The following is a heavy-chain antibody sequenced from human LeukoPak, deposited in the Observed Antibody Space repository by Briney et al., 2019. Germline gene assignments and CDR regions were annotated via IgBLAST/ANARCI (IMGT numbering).Heavy chain of an antibody. Sequence: SETLSLTCAVYGGSFSGYYWSWIRQPPGKGLEWIGEINHSGSTNYNPSLKSRVTISIDTSKNQFSLKLSSVTAADTAVYYCARGGGGSGSYYRSVVFDYWGQGTLVTFSS. CDR1: GGSFSGYY. CDR3: ARGGGGSGSYYRSVVFDY. V-gene: IGHV4-34*01. J-gene: IGHJ4*02. D-gene: IGHD3-10*01. CDR2: INHSGST.